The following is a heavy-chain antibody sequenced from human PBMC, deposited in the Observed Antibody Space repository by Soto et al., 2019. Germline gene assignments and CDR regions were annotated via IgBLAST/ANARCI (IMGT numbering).Heavy chain of an antibody. Sequence: SETLSLTCAVSGFFISSGNYWGWIRKPPGKGLEWIGSIFHGGNTYYNPSLKSRVTISVDMSRNQFSLKLNSVTAADTAVYYCARARWYDAFDVWGQGTVVTVSS. D-gene: IGHD2-15*01. J-gene: IGHJ3*01. CDR1: GFFISSGNY. CDR2: IFHGGNT. V-gene: IGHV4-38-2*01. CDR3: ARARWYDAFDV.